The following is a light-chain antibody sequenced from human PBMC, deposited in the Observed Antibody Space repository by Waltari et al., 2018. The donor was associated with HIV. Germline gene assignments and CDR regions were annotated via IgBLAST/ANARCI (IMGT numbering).Light chain of an antibody. J-gene: IGKJ2*01. CDR1: QSISTY. V-gene: IGKV1-39*01. Sequence: DIQMTQSPSSLSASVEDRVTITCRASQSISTYLNWYQQKPGKAPKLLIYAASSLQSGVPSRFSGSGSGTDFALASSSLQPEDFATYYCQQSFSSPYTFGQGTKLEIK. CDR3: QQSFSSPYT. CDR2: AAS.